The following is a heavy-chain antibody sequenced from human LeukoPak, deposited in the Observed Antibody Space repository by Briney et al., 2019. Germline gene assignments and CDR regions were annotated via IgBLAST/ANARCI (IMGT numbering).Heavy chain of an antibody. V-gene: IGHV1-69*06. CDR1: GGTFSSYA. J-gene: IGHJ4*02. D-gene: IGHD5-12*01. CDR2: IIPIFGTA. Sequence: SVTVSCTASGGTFSSYAISWVRQAPGQGLEWMGRIIPIFGTANYAQKFQGRVTITADKSTSTAYMELSSLRSEDTAVYYCARVFSEDPGYSGYDYGYWGQGTLVTVSS. CDR3: ARVFSEDPGYSGYDYGY.